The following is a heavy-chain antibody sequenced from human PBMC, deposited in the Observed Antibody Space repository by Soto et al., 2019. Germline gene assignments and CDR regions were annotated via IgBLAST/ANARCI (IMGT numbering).Heavy chain of an antibody. CDR2: IHYSGST. V-gene: IGHV4-59*01. J-gene: IGHJ6*02. Sequence: SETLSLTCTVSGGSISSYYWSWIRQPPGKGLEWIGYIHYSGSTNYNPSLKSRVTISVDTSKNQFSLKLSSVTAADTAVYYCARVAESHWFGNYYGMDVWGQGTTVPVSS. CDR3: ARVAESHWFGNYYGMDV. CDR1: GGSISSYY. D-gene: IGHD3-16*01.